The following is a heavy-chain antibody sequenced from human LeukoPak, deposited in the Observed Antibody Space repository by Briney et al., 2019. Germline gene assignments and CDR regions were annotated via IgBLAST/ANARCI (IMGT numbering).Heavy chain of an antibody. Sequence: SETLSLTCAVYGGSFSGYYWSWIRQPPGKGLEWIGEINHSGSTNYNPSLKSRVTISVDTSKNQFSLKLSSVTAADTAVYYRARGRMIVNHWGQGTLVTASS. V-gene: IGHV4-34*01. CDR2: INHSGST. D-gene: IGHD3-22*01. J-gene: IGHJ5*02. CDR3: ARGRMIVNH. CDR1: GGSFSGYY.